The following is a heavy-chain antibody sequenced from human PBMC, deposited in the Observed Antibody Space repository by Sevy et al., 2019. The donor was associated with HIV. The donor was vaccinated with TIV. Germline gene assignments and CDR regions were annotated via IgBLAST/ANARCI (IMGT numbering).Heavy chain of an antibody. CDR2: IYSGGST. Sequence: GGSLRLSCAASGFTVSSNYMSWVRQAPGKGLEWVSVIYSGGSTYYADSVKGRFTISRDNSKNTLYLQMNSLRAEETAVYYCASQGREYLRWFDPWGQGTLVTVSS. J-gene: IGHJ5*02. D-gene: IGHD2-2*01. V-gene: IGHV3-53*01. CDR3: ASQGREYLRWFDP. CDR1: GFTVSSNY.